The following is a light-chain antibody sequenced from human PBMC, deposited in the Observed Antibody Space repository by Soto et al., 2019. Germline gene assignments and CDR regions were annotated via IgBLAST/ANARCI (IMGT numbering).Light chain of an antibody. CDR1: RYIRTA. J-gene: IGKJ1*01. CDR2: VAS. CDR3: LQDYNYPWT. Sequence: IQMTQSPSSLSASVGDRVTITCRASRYIRTALSWYQHRPGQAPKVLICVASSLQSGVPSRFSGSGYGTDFTLTISSLQPEDFATYYCLQDYNYPWTFGQGNKVDIK. V-gene: IGKV1-6*01.